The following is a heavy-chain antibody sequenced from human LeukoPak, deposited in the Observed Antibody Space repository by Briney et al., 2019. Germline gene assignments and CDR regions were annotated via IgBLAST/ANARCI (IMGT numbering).Heavy chain of an antibody. Sequence: PGGSLRLSCAASGSTFSSYAMHWVRQAPGKGLEYVSAISSNGGSTYYADSVKGRFTISRDNSKNTLYLQMSSLRAEDTAVYYCVKVGYSYVLDGMDVWGQGTTVTVSS. CDR2: ISSNGGST. CDR1: GSTFSSYA. J-gene: IGHJ6*02. CDR3: VKVGYSYVLDGMDV. D-gene: IGHD5-18*01. V-gene: IGHV3-64D*09.